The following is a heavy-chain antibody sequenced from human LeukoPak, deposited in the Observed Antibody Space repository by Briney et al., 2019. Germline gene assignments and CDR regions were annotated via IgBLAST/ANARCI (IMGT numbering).Heavy chain of an antibody. CDR3: ARALMRGSNNHYYHSNNPFCY. V-gene: IGHV1-46*01. J-gene: IGHJ4*02. CDR2: INPSGGST. Sequence: ASVKVSCKAYGYTFTSYYMHWVRQAPGQGLEWMGIINPSGGSTSYAQKFQGRVTMTRDTSTSTVYMELSSLRSEDTAVYYCARALMRGSNNHYYHSNNPFCYWGQGTLVTVSS. CDR1: GYTFTSYY. D-gene: IGHD3-22*01.